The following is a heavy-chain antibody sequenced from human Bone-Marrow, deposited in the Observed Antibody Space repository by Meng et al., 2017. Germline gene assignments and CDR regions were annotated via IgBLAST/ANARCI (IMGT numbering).Heavy chain of an antibody. CDR2: IYYSGST. D-gene: IGHD1-26*01. CDR3: ARVGYSGSRVTSYYFDY. J-gene: IGHJ4*02. V-gene: IGHV4-31*01. CDR1: GGSISSGCYY. Sequence: QVRAQDVGPGLVTPSQPLSLPRTVSGGSISSGCYYWSWIRQHPGKGLEWIGYIYYSGSTYYNPSLKSLVTISVDTSKNQFSLKLSSVTAADTAVYYCARVGYSGSRVTSYYFDYWGQGTLVTVSS.